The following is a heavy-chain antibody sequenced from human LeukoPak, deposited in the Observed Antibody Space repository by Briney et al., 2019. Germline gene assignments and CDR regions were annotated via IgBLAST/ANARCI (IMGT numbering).Heavy chain of an antibody. CDR1: GFTFSGYG. V-gene: IGHV3-30*02. CDR2: IRYDGSNK. J-gene: IGHJ4*02. D-gene: IGHD2-2*01. Sequence: GGSLRLSCAASGFTFSGYGMHWVRQAPGKGLEWVAFIRYDGSNKYYADSVKGRFTISRDNSKNTLYLQMNSLRAEDTAVYYCAKGAGYCSSTSCYGRYYFDYWGQGTLVTVSS. CDR3: AKGAGYCSSTSCYGRYYFDY.